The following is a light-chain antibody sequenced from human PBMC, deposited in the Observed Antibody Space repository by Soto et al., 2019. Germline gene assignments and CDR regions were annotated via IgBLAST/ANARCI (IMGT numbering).Light chain of an antibody. Sequence: DIQMTQSPSTLSASVGDRVTITCRASQSISTWLAWYQQKPGKAPQVLIYQASSLQSGVPSRFSGSGSGTEFTLTISSLQPDDFSTYYCQQYYTSSWTFGQGTKVEI. CDR3: QQYYTSSWT. J-gene: IGKJ1*01. V-gene: IGKV1-5*03. CDR2: QAS. CDR1: QSISTW.